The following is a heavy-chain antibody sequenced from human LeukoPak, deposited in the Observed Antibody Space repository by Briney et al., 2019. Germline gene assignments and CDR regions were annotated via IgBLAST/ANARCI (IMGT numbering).Heavy chain of an antibody. CDR1: GFTFSSYA. V-gene: IGHV3-23*01. CDR3: AKTDHCGGDCRNAFDI. Sequence: GGSLRLSCAASGFTFSSYAMSWVRQAPGQGREWGSAICSSGGSTYYADSVKGRFTISRDNSKNTLYLQMNSLRAEDTAVYYCAKTDHCGGDCRNAFDIWGQGTMVTVSS. CDR2: ICSSGGST. J-gene: IGHJ3*02. D-gene: IGHD2-21*01.